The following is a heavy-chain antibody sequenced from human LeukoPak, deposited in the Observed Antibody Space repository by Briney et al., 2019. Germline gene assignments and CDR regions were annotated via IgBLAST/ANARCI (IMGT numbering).Heavy chain of an antibody. CDR1: GGSFSGYY. D-gene: IGHD2-2*01. V-gene: IGHV4-34*01. Sequence: SETLSLTCAVYGGSFSGYYWSWIRQPPGKGLEWIGEINHSGSTNYKPSLKSRVTISVDTSKNQFSLKLSSVTAADTAVYYCARASRYCSSTSCYPTRYNWFDPWGQGTLVTVSS. CDR3: ARASRYCSSTSCYPTRYNWFDP. CDR2: INHSGST. J-gene: IGHJ5*02.